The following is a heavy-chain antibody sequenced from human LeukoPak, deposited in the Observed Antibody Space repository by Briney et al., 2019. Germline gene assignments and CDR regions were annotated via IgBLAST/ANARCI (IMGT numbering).Heavy chain of an antibody. J-gene: IGHJ5*02. CDR3: ARSYCSGGSCYSGWFDP. CDR1: GGSISSYY. CDR2: IYYSGST. D-gene: IGHD2-15*01. V-gene: IGHV4-59*08. Sequence: SETLSLTCTVSGGSISSYYWSWIRQPPGKGLEWVGCIYYSGSTNYNPSLKSRVTISVDTSKNQFSLKLSSVTAADTAVYYCARSYCSGGSCYSGWFDPWGQGTLVTVSS.